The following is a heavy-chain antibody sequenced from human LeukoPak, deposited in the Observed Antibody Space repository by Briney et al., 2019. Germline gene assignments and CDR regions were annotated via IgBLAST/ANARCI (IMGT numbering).Heavy chain of an antibody. CDR2: IYTSGST. J-gene: IGHJ5*02. CDR3: ARDLIDYDFWSGSNWFDP. V-gene: IGHV4-4*07. CDR1: GGSISSYY. D-gene: IGHD3-3*01. Sequence: SETLSLTCTVSGGSISSYYWSWIRQPAGKGVEWIGRIYTSGSTNYNPSLKSRVTMSVDTSKNQFSLKLSSVTAADTAVYYCARDLIDYDFWSGSNWFDPWGQGTLVSVSS.